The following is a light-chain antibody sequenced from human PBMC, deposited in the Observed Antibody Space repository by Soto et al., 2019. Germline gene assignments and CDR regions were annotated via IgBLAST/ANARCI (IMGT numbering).Light chain of an antibody. CDR2: DAS. J-gene: IGKJ1*01. Sequence: EIVLTQSPGTLSLSPGERATLSCRTSQSVSSSYLAWYQQNPGQAPRLLIYDASRRATGIPDRFGGSGSGTDFTLSISRLEPEDFAVYYCQQYGSAPRTFGQGTKVEIK. CDR3: QQYGSAPRT. V-gene: IGKV3-20*01. CDR1: QSVSSSY.